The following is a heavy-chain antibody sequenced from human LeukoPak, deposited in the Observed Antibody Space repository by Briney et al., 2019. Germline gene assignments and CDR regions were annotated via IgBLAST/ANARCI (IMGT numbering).Heavy chain of an antibody. CDR1: GFNFETYN. V-gene: IGHV3-21*01. J-gene: IGHJ5*02. Sequence: GGSLRLSCGASGFNFETYNMHWLRQAPGKGLEWVSSIAGRRATIYYADAVQGRFTISRDNAKDSLFLQMNSLSAEDTAIYFCARETYYSGSGSGGWLDPWGQGSLVTVSS. D-gene: IGHD3-10*01. CDR3: ARETYYSGSGSGGWLDP. CDR2: IAGRRATI.